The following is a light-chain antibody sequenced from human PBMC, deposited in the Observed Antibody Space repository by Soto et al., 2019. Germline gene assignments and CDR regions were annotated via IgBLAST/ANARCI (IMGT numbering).Light chain of an antibody. V-gene: IGLV2-14*01. Sequence: QSALTQPASVSRSPGQSITISCTGTSSDVGASNYVSWYQQYPGKAPTLLIFGVTNRPSGVSNRFSGSKSGYTASLTISGLHSEDEADYYCSSYTTRSTLIFGGGTKLTVL. CDR3: SSYTTRSTLI. CDR2: GVT. J-gene: IGLJ2*01. CDR1: SSDVGASNY.